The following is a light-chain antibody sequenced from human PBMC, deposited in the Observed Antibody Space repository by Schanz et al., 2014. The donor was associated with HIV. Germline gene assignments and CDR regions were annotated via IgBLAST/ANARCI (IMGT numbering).Light chain of an antibody. CDR1: QSVTSNY. Sequence: EIVFTQSPGTLSLSPGERATVSCRASQSVTSNYLAWYQQKPAQAPRLLIYGASTRAADIPDRFSGSGSGTVFTLTISRLEPEDFVVYYCQQYGSSPVFGQGTRLEIK. V-gene: IGKV3-20*01. CDR3: QQYGSSPV. CDR2: GAS. J-gene: IGKJ5*01.